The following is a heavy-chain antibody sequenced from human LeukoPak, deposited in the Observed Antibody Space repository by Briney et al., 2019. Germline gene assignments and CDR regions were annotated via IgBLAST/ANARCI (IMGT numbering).Heavy chain of an antibody. J-gene: IGHJ4*02. CDR3: ARVDGYSSSRGDY. D-gene: IGHD6-13*01. CDR2: INPNSGGT. Sequence: ASVKVSCKASGYTFTCYYMHWVRQAPGQGIEWKGWINPNSGGTNYAPKFQGRVTMTRDTSISTAYMELSRLRSDDSAVYYCARVDGYSSSRGDYWGQGTLVTVSS. CDR1: GYTFTCYY. V-gene: IGHV1-2*02.